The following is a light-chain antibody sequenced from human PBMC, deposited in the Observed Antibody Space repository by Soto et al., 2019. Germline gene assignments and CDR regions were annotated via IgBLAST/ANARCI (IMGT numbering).Light chain of an antibody. Sequence: DIQMTQSPSTLSASVGDRVTITCRASESISTWLAWYQQKPGKAPKVLIYDASCVESGVPSRFSGSGSGTEFTLTISSLQPDDFATYYCQQYNTYSWTFGQGTKVEIK. CDR3: QQYNTYSWT. V-gene: IGKV1-5*01. CDR2: DAS. J-gene: IGKJ1*01. CDR1: ESISTW.